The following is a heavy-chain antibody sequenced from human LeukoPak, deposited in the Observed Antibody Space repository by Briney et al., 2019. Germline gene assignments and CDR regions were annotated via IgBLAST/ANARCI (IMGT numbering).Heavy chain of an antibody. J-gene: IGHJ4*02. V-gene: IGHV3-23*01. CDR2: ISGNGGST. CDR3: AKDGSYGGEFDY. D-gene: IGHD4-23*01. CDR1: GFTFSSYA. Sequence: GGSLRLSCAASGFTFSSYAMSWVRQAPGKGLEWVSAISGNGGSTYYADSVKGRFTISRDNSKNTLYLQMNSLRAEDTAVYYCAKDGSYGGEFDYWGQGTLVTVSS.